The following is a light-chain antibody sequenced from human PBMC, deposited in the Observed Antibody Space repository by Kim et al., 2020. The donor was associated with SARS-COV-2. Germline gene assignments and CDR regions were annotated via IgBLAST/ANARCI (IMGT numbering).Light chain of an antibody. V-gene: IGLV3-27*01. CDR2: KAS. Sequence: SVSPGQTARLTCSGDVLAKIYTRWFQQKPGQAPVLVIYKASERPSGIPERFSGSSSGTTVTLTISGAQVEDEADYFCYSAADNKGVFGTGTKVTVL. CDR3: YSAADNKGV. CDR1: VLAKIY. J-gene: IGLJ1*01.